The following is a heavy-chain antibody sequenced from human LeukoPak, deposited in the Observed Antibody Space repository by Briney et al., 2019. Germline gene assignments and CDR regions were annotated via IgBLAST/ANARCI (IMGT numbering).Heavy chain of an antibody. D-gene: IGHD2-15*01. CDR2: ISYDGSNK. CDR3: AKDLGYCSGGSCYEIDY. V-gene: IGHV3-30*18. CDR1: GFTFSSYG. Sequence: PGRSLRLSCAASGFTFSSYGMPWVRQAPGKGLEWVAVISYDGSNKYYADSVKGRFTISRDNSKNTLYLQMNSLRAEDTSVYYCAKDLGYCSGGSCYEIDYWGQGTLVTVSS. J-gene: IGHJ4*02.